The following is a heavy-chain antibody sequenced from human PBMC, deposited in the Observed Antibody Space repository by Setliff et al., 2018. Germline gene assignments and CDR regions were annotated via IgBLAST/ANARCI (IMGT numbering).Heavy chain of an antibody. D-gene: IGHD1-26*01. CDR2: ISSSSSTI. Sequence: TSETLSLTCAVSGGSINNYYWSWVRQPPGKGLEWVSYISSSSSTIYYADSVKGRFTISRDNAKNSLYLQMNSLRAEDTAVYYCARDPPWELRYFDLWGRGTLVTVSS. V-gene: IGHV3-48*01. CDR3: ARDPPWELRYFDL. J-gene: IGHJ2*01. CDR1: GGSINNYY.